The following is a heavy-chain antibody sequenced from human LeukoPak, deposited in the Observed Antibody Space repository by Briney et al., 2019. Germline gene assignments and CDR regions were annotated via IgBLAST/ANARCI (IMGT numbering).Heavy chain of an antibody. CDR2: ISGSGGST. CDR3: AKDYYDSSGYSGIDY. J-gene: IGHJ4*02. V-gene: IGHV3-23*01. CDR1: GFTFSSYA. Sequence: GGSLRLSCAASGFTFSSYAMSWVRQTPGKGLEWVSAISGSGGSTYYADSVKGRFTISRDNSKNTLYLQMNSLRAEDTAVYYCAKDYYDSSGYSGIDYWGQGTLVTVSS. D-gene: IGHD3-22*01.